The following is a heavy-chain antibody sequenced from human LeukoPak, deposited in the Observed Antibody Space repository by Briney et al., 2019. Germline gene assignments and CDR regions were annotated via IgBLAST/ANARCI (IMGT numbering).Heavy chain of an antibody. CDR3: ARVKILYYHYMDV. Sequence: GGSLRLSCAASGFTVSSNYMSWVRQAPGKGLEWVSVIYSGGSTYYADSVKGRFTISRDNSKNTLYLQMNSLRAEDTAVYYCARVKILYYHYMDVWGKGTTVTVSS. CDR1: GFTVSSNY. J-gene: IGHJ6*03. CDR2: IYSGGST. V-gene: IGHV3-53*01.